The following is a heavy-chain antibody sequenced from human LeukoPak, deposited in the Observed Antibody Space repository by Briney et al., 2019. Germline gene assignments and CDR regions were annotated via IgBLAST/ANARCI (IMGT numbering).Heavy chain of an antibody. CDR2: IYSGGST. V-gene: IGHV3-66*01. CDR3: ARGGITTSFSLDY. J-gene: IGHJ4*02. Sequence: GGSLRLSCAASGFTVSSNYMSWVRQAPGKGLEWVSVIYSGGSTYYADSVKGRFTFSRDNSKNTLYLQMNSLRAEDTAVYYCARGGITTSFSLDYWGQGTLVTVSS. D-gene: IGHD3-22*01. CDR1: GFTVSSNY.